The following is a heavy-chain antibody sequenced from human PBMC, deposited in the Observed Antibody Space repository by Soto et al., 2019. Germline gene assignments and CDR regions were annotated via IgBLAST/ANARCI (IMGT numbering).Heavy chain of an antibody. J-gene: IGHJ4*02. D-gene: IGHD4-4*01. CDR3: ASATVVAATFDF. V-gene: IGHV3-21*01. Sequence: EVQMVESGGGLVKPGGSLTLSCAASGFAFRIYNMTWVRQAPGKGLEWVASISSGSSNIYYADSVKGRFTISRDNAQNSLFLQMESLRAADSALYYFASATVVAATFDFWGKGTLVIVTS. CDR1: GFAFRIYN. CDR2: ISSGSSNI.